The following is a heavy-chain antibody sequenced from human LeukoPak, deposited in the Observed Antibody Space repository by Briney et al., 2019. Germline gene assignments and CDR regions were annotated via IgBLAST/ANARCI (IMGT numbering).Heavy chain of an antibody. V-gene: IGHV2-5*02. Sequence: GSGPTLVKPTQTLTLTCTFSGFSLGTTQVGVGWIRQPPGKALEWLALIYWDDDKYYSPSLKSRLTITKDTYKNQVALAMTNMDPVDTGTYYCAHRRHYKGVWNWGDFDYWGQGALVTVSS. CDR2: IYWDDDK. D-gene: IGHD7-27*01. CDR3: AHRRHYKGVWNWGDFDY. CDR1: GFSLGTTQVG. J-gene: IGHJ4*02.